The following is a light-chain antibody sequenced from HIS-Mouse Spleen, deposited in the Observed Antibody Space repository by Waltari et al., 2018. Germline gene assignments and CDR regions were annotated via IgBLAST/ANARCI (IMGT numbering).Light chain of an antibody. J-gene: IGLJ2*01. CDR3: QAWDSSTANVV. CDR2: QDS. CDR1: KLGDKY. V-gene: IGLV3-1*01. Sequence: SYELTQPPSVSVSPGQTASITCSGDKLGDKYAFLYQQKPGQSPVLVIYQDSKRPSGIPERFSGSNSGNTATLTISGTQAMDEADYYCQAWDSSTANVVFGGGTKLTVL.